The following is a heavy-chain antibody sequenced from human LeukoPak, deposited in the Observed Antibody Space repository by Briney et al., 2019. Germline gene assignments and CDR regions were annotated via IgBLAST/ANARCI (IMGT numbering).Heavy chain of an antibody. V-gene: IGHV3-43*02. D-gene: IGHD1-1*01. CDR3: AKDTTEYYYYGMDV. J-gene: IGHJ6*02. CDR2: ISGDGGST. CDR1: GFTFDDYA. Sequence: PGGSLRLSCAASGFTFDDYAMHWVRQAPGKGLGWVSLISGDGGSTYYADSVKGRFTISRDNSKNSLYLQMNSLRTEDTALYYCAKDTTEYYYYGMDVWGQGTTVTVSS.